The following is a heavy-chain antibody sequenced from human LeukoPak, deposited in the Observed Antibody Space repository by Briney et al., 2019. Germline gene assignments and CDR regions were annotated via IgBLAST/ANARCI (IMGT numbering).Heavy chain of an antibody. Sequence: GGSLTLSCSASGFTFSSYAMHWVRQAPPTGLEYLSAISSNGGSTYYAESVKGRFTISRDNSKNTPYLQMSRLRAEDTAVYYCVKDLYYYGSGSYYNEDYWGEGTPVSVYS. D-gene: IGHD3-10*01. J-gene: IGHJ4*02. CDR2: ISSNGGST. CDR3: VKDLYYYGSGSYYNEDY. V-gene: IGHV3-64D*09. CDR1: GFTFSSYA.